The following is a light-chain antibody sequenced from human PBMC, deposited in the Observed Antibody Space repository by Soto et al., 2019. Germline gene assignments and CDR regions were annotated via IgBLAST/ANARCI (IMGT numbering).Light chain of an antibody. CDR1: VSVDSY. V-gene: IGKV3-11*01. Sequence: EIVLTQSPASLSLSPVEIATLSCRASVSVDSYLVCYQQKPGQAPRLLIFGASSRATGIPARFSGSGSGTDFTLTINSLETEDFAVYDGQQRSNWPITFCQGTRLEI. CDR2: GAS. J-gene: IGKJ5*01. CDR3: QQRSNWPIT.